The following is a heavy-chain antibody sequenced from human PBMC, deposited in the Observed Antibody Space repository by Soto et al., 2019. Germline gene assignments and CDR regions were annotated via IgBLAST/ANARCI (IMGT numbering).Heavy chain of an antibody. CDR2: ISGSGGST. V-gene: IGHV3-23*01. CDR3: AKDRWIALAGMVDY. D-gene: IGHD6-19*01. CDR1: GFTFSSYA. J-gene: IGHJ4*02. Sequence: GGSLRLSCAASGFTFSSYAMSWVRQAPGKGLEWVLAISGSGGSTYYADSVKGRFNVSRDHSKNTLYLQTNSLRAEDTAVYYCAKDRWIALAGMVDYWGQGTPVPVSS.